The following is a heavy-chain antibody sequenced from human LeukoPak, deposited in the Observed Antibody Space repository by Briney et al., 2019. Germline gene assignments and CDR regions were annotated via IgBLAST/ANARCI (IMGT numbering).Heavy chain of an antibody. J-gene: IGHJ4*02. CDR2: IIVMLGTT. CDR3: AREGGYCSSTSCYKHFDY. V-gene: IGHV1-69*04. CDR1: GGTFSSHG. D-gene: IGHD2-2*02. Sequence: SVKVSCKASGGTFSSHGITWVRQAPEQGLEWMGRIIVMLGTTNYAQRFQGRVTITADKSTSTAYMELSSLSSEDTAVYYCAREGGYCSSTSCYKHFDYWGQGTLVTVSS.